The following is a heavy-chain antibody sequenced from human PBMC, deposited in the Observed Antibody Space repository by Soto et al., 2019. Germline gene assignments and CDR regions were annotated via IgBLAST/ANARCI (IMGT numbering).Heavy chain of an antibody. Sequence: VQLVESGGGLVQPGGSLRLSCAASGFTFGSYAMTWVRQAPGKGLEWVSGISGGGSVRYYSDSVEAHFTISRDNPKNLLYQQMNTLRAEDTAVYFCARVRFPSAPRRPLDYCFVGVWGNGTTITVSS. D-gene: IGHD6-6*01. V-gene: IGHV3-23*04. CDR3: ARVRFPSAPRRPLDYCFVGV. CDR1: GFTFGSYA. CDR2: ISGGGSVR. J-gene: IGHJ6*03.